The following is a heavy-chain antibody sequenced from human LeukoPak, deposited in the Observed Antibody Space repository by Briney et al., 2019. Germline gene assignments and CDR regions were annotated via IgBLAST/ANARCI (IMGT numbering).Heavy chain of an antibody. V-gene: IGHV4-30-2*01. CDR3: ARGGWELGEDYFDY. CDR1: GGSISSGGYS. J-gene: IGHJ4*02. CDR2: IYHSGST. D-gene: IGHD1-26*01. Sequence: ASETLSLTCAVSGGSISSGGYSWSWIRQPPGKGLEWIGYIYHSGSTYYNPSLKSRVTISVDTSKNQFSLKLSSVTAADTAVYYCARGGWELGEDYFDYWGQGTLVTVSS.